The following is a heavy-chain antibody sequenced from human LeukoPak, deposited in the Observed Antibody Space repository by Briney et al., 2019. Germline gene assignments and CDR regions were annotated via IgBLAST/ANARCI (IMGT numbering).Heavy chain of an antibody. V-gene: IGHV3-11*01. CDR1: GFTFTEHY. Sequence: GGSLRLSCAASGFTFTEHYMSWIRQAPGKGLEWVSYISSSASDISYADSVKGRFTISRDNAKNSLYLQMNSLRTEDTALYYCAKVSDIVVVKGPMDVWGKGTTVTVSS. CDR2: ISSSASDI. J-gene: IGHJ6*04. CDR3: AKVSDIVVVKGPMDV. D-gene: IGHD2-21*01.